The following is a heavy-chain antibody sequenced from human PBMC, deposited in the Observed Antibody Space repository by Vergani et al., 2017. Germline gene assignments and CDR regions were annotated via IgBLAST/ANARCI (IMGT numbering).Heavy chain of an antibody. CDR2: IQFDGSNQ. D-gene: IGHD3-16*01. CDR1: GYTFSNYD. CDR3: AKHFRGWGIDY. J-gene: IGHJ4*02. V-gene: IGHV3-30*02. Sequence: QVQLVESGGGVVQRGGSLRLSCATSGYTFSNYDMQWIRQGPGKGLEFVAFIQFDGSNQYYADSVKGRFTLSRDVSKNTLYLQMNSLRTDDTATYYCAKHFRGWGIDYWGQGTQVIVSS.